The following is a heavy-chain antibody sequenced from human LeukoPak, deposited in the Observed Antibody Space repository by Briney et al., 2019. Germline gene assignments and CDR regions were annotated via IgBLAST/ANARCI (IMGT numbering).Heavy chain of an antibody. J-gene: IGHJ3*02. CDR1: GFTFSSYS. CDR3: ARFNWLDAFDI. V-gene: IGHV3-21*01. Sequence: GGSLRLSCAASGFTFSSYSMNWVRQAPGKGLEWVSSISSSSSYIYYAVSVKGRFTISRDNAKNSLYLQMNSLRAEDTAVYYCARFNWLDAFDIWGQGTMVTVSS. D-gene: IGHD1-1*01. CDR2: ISSSSSYI.